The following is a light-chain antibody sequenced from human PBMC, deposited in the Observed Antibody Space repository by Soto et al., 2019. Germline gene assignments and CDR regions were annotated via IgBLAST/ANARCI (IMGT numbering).Light chain of an antibody. CDR3: QQYSHLIT. CDR2: DAS. CDR1: QDISNY. Sequence: DIQMTQSPSSLSASVGDRVTITCQASQDISNYLNWYQQKLGKAPKLLIYDASNLETGVPSRFSGSGSGTDFTFTISSLQPEDIATYYCQQYSHLITFGQGTKVDIK. V-gene: IGKV1-33*01. J-gene: IGKJ1*01.